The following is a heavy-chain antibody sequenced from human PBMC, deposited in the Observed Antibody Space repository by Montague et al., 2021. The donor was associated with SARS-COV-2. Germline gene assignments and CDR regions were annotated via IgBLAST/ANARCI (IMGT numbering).Heavy chain of an antibody. CDR1: GGSLSTYY. CDR2: IYYTGNT. J-gene: IGHJ6*02. Sequence: SETLSLTCTVSGGSLSTYYWSWIRQPPGKGLECIGYIYYTGNTNYNPSLKSRVTISVDTSKNQFSLELGSVTAADTAVYYCARFFGPYYYGLDVWGQGTTVTVSS. D-gene: IGHD3-10*01. CDR3: ARFFGPYYYGLDV. V-gene: IGHV4-59*13.